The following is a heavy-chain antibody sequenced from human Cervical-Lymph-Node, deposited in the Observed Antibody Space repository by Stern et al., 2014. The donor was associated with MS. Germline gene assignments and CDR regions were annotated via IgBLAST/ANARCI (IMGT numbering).Heavy chain of an antibody. CDR2: IYHAGPT. CDR1: GDSISSSNW. V-gene: IGHV4-4*02. J-gene: IGHJ5*02. Sequence: QLQLQESGPGLVKPSGTLSLTCAVSGDSISSSNWWRWVRQSPGKGLEWVGDIYHAGPTNYNSTLKSRLTISADHSKNQFPLKLTSVTAADTAVYYCVRALGSSSFRYWFDPWGQGTLVIVSS. D-gene: IGHD6-13*01. CDR3: VRALGSSSFRYWFDP.